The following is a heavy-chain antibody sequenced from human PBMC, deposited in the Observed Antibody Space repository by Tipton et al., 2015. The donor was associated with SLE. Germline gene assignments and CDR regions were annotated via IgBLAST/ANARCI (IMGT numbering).Heavy chain of an antibody. CDR2: IYTSGST. Sequence: TLSLTCTVSGGSISSGSYYCSWIRQPAGKGLEWIGYIYTSGSTNYNPSLKSRVTISVDTSKNQFSLKLSSVTAADTAVYYCARARYSSSWSFDYWGQGTLVTVSS. J-gene: IGHJ4*02. CDR1: GGSISSGSYY. V-gene: IGHV4-61*09. CDR3: ARARYSSSWSFDY. D-gene: IGHD6-13*01.